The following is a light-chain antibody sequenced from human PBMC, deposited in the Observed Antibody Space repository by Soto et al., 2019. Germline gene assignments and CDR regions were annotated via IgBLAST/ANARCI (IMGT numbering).Light chain of an antibody. Sequence: EIVMTKSPATLSVSPGDRVTLSCRASQSINNDLAWYQQRPGQAPRVLIYAAATRATGLPARFSGSGSGTDFTLTISSLEPEDFAVYYCQQRSNWPGAFGQGTKVDIK. J-gene: IGKJ1*01. CDR2: AAA. V-gene: IGKV3-11*01. CDR3: QQRSNWPGA. CDR1: QSINND.